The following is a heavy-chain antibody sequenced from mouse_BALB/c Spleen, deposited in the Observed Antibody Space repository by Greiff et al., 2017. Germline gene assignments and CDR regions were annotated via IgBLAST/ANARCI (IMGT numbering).Heavy chain of an antibody. D-gene: IGHD1-1*01. CDR2: IDPANGNT. J-gene: IGHJ3*01. Sequence: EVQLQQSGAELVKPGASVKLSCTASGFNIKDTYMHRVKQRPEQGLEWIGRIDPANGNTKYDPKFQGKATITADTSSNTAYLQLSSLTSEDTAVYYCASYYYGSPWFAYWGQGTLVTVSA. CDR1: GFNIKDTY. CDR3: ASYYYGSPWFAY. V-gene: IGHV14-3*02.